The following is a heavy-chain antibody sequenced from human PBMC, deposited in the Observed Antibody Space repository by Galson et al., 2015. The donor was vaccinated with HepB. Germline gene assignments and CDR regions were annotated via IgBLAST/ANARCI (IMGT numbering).Heavy chain of an antibody. CDR3: ARYRGLRFLESYYYYMDV. J-gene: IGHJ6*03. CDR2: ISAYNGNT. CDR1: GYTFTSYG. Sequence: SVKVSCKASGYTFTSYGISWVRQAPGQGLEWMGWISAYNGNTNYAQKLQGRVTMTTDTSTSTAYMELRSLRSDDTAVYYCARYRGLRFLESYYYYMDVWGKGTTVTVSS. V-gene: IGHV1-18*01. D-gene: IGHD3-3*01.